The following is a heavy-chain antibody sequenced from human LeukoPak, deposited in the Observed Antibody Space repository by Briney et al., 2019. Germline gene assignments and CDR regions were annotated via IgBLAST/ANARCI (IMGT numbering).Heavy chain of an antibody. J-gene: IGHJ4*02. CDR2: IVGSGGST. CDR3: AKRSPYFFDY. Sequence: GESLRLSCAASGFTFSTYAMSWVRQAPGKGLEWVSTIVGSGGSTSYADSVKGRFTISRDNSKNTLHLQMNSLRAEDTAVYYCAKRSPYFFDYWGQGTLVTVSS. CDR1: GFTFSTYA. V-gene: IGHV3-23*01.